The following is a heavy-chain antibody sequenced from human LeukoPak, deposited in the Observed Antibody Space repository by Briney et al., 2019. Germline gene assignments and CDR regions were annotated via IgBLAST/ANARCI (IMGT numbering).Heavy chain of an antibody. V-gene: IGHV3-23*01. CDR1: GXTFSNYA. J-gene: IGHJ4*02. CDR3: ARSVVAAAPFDY. D-gene: IGHD3-22*01. Sequence: PGGSLRLSCAASGXTFSNYAMSWVRQAPGKGLEWVSSIHYSGGSTYFADSVKGRFTISRDNSKNTLYLQMNSLRAEDTAVYYCARSVVAAAPFDYWGQGTLVTVSS. CDR2: IHYSGGST.